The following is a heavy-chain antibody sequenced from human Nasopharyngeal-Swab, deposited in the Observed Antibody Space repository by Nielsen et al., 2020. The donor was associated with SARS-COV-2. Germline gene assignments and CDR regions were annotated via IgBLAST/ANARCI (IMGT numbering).Heavy chain of an antibody. CDR2: IKQDGSEK. V-gene: IGHV3-7*01. CDR3: SRGDRSSGY. D-gene: IGHD5/OR15-5a*01. Sequence: WTRQPPGNGLEWVANIKQDGSEKYYVGSVKGRFTISRDNAKNSLYLQMNSLRAEDTAVYYCSRGDRSSGYWGQGTLVTVSS. J-gene: IGHJ4*02.